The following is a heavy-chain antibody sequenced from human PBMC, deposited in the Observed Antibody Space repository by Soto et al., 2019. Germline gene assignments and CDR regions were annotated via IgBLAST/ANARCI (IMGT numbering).Heavy chain of an antibody. CDR3: ARVSSSSRMYYFDY. CDR2: ISSSSSNI. V-gene: IGHV3-21*01. Sequence: EVQLVESGGGLVKPGGSLRLSCAASGFTFSSYSMNWVRQAPGKGLEWVSSISSSSSNIYYADSVKGRFTITRDNAKTSLYLQMNSLGAEDTAVYYCARVSSSSRMYYFDYWGQGTLVTVSS. D-gene: IGHD6-19*01. J-gene: IGHJ4*02. CDR1: GFTFSSYS.